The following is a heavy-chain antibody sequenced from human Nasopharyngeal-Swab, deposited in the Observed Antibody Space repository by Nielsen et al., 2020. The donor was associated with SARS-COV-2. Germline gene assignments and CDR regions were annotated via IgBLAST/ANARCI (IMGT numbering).Heavy chain of an antibody. J-gene: IGHJ5*02. Sequence: VRQMPGKGLVWMGRIDPSDSYTNYSQVFQGHVTISADKSISTAYLQWSSLKASDTAMYYCATLTVGGNNLFDPWDQGTLVTVSS. V-gene: IGHV5-10-1*01. D-gene: IGHD4-23*01. CDR3: ATLTVGGNNLFDP. CDR2: IDPSDSYT.